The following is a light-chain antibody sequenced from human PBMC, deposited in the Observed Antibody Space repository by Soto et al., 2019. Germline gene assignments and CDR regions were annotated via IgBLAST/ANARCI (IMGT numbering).Light chain of an antibody. CDR3: QQTFSTPRT. CDR1: QNVRSY. V-gene: IGKV1-39*01. Sequence: TQMTQSASSLSASVGDIVTITCRASQNVRSYLNWYQQKPGKAPNLLIYETSTLQSGVPSRFSGDGYGTDFTLSISSLHPEDFATYYCQQTFSTPRTFGQGTKVDIK. J-gene: IGKJ1*01. CDR2: ETS.